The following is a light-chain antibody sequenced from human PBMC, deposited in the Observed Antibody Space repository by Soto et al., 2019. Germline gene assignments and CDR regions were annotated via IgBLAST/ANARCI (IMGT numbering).Light chain of an antibody. J-gene: IGLJ7*01. CDR2: SDN. CDR3: ATWDDSLSGFVV. V-gene: IGLV1-47*01. CDR1: SSNIGNNF. Sequence: QLVLTQPPSVSGTPGQRVTISCSGSSSNIGNNFVYWYQHLPGAAPTLVVYSDNHRPSGVPVRFSGSKSGTSASLTISGLRSEDEATYYCATWDDSLSGFVVFGGVTQLTVL.